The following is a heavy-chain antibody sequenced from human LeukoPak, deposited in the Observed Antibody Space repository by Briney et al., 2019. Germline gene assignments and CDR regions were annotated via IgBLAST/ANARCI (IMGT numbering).Heavy chain of an antibody. Sequence: GGSLRLSCAASGFTLSSCGMHWVRQAPGKGLEGVAVIWYDGSNKYYADSVKGRFTISRDNSKNTLYLQMNSMRGEDTAVYYCARGDREGYNFDYWGQGTRVTVSS. CDR3: ARGDREGYNFDY. CDR2: IWYDGSNK. D-gene: IGHD5-24*01. V-gene: IGHV3-33*01. J-gene: IGHJ4*02. CDR1: GFTLSSCG.